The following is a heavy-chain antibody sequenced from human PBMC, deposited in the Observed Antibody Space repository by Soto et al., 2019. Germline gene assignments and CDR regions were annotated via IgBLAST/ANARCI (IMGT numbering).Heavy chain of an antibody. D-gene: IGHD6-13*01. CDR3: ARHPERIAQIGWFDP. Sequence: GGSLRLSCAASGLTCSDYYMSWIRQAPGKGLEWVSYISSSSSTIYYADSVKGRFTISRDNAKNSLYLQMNSLRAEDTAVYYCARHPERIAQIGWFDPWGQGTLVTVSS. V-gene: IGHV3-11*04. J-gene: IGHJ5*02. CDR1: GLTCSDYY. CDR2: ISSSSSTI.